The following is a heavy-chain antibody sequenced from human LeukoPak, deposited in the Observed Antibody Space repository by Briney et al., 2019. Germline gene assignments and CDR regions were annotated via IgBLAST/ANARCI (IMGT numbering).Heavy chain of an antibody. D-gene: IGHD2-21*02. J-gene: IGHJ5*02. CDR1: GFTFSSYG. CDR3: ATDRIVVVTADPMPGVP. CDR2: ISGSGGST. V-gene: IGHV3-23*01. Sequence: QSGGSLRLSCAASGFTFSSYGMSWVRQAPGKGLEWVSAISGSGGSTYYADSVKGRFTISRDNAKNSLYLQMNSLRAEDTAVYYCATDRIVVVTADPMPGVPWGQGTLVTVSS.